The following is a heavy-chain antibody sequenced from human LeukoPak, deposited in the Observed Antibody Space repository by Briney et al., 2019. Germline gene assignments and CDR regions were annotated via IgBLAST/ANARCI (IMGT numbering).Heavy chain of an antibody. CDR1: GGTFSTYA. V-gene: IGHV1-69*04. CDR2: IGPILGTS. J-gene: IGHJ4*02. CDR3: ARESDSGKDFDC. D-gene: IGHD1-26*01. Sequence: SVKVSCKASGGTFSTYAISWVRQAPGQGLEWVGRIGPILGTSNYAKNFQGRVTMTTDTSTHTAYMELRSLRSDDTAVYYCARESDSGKDFDCWGQGTLVTVSS.